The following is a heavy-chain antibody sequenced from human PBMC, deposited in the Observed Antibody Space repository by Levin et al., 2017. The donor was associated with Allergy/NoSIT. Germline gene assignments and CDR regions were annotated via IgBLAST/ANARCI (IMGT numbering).Heavy chain of an antibody. V-gene: IGHV3-9*01. Sequence: PGGSLRLSCAASGFTFDDYAMHWVRQAPGKGLEWVSGISWNSGSIGYADSVKGRFTISRDNAKNSLYLQMNSLRAEDTALYYCAKDMVGRLGELFIDYWGQGTLVTVSS. CDR2: ISWNSGSI. CDR1: GFTFDDYA. CDR3: AKDMVGRLGELFIDY. D-gene: IGHD3-16*01. J-gene: IGHJ4*02.